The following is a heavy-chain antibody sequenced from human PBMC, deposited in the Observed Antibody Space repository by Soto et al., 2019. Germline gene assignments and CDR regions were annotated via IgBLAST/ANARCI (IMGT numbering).Heavy chain of an antibody. Sequence: SGGSLRLSCAASGFTFTSYSMSWVRQAPGKGLEWLSYISSSSGTMYYADSVKGRFTISRDNAKNSLYLQMNSLSAEDMAVYYCARGDRGDYHDSSGYHPHYYYYGMDVWGQGTTVTVSS. V-gene: IGHV3-48*01. CDR1: GFTFTSYS. CDR2: ISSSSGTM. D-gene: IGHD3-22*01. CDR3: ARGDRGDYHDSSGYHPHYYYYGMDV. J-gene: IGHJ6*02.